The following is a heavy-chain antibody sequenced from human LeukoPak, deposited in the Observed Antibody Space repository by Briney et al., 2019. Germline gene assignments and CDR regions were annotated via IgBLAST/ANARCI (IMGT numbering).Heavy chain of an antibody. CDR2: ISGSGGST. Sequence: PGGSLRLSCAASGFTFSSYAMSWVRQAPGKGLEWVSAISGSGGSTYYADSVKGRFTISRDNSKNTLYLHMNSLRAEDTAVYYCAKDHCSSTSCYETPPPHFDYWGQGTLVTVSS. V-gene: IGHV3-23*01. D-gene: IGHD2-2*01. J-gene: IGHJ4*02. CDR1: GFTFSSYA. CDR3: AKDHCSSTSCYETPPPHFDY.